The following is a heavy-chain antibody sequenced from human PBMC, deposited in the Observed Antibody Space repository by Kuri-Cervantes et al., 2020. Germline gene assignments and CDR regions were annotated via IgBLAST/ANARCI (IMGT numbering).Heavy chain of an antibody. CDR3: ARVRFGDYANDY. V-gene: IGHV3-9*01. Sequence: SLKISCAASGFTFDDYAMHWVRQAPGKGLEWVSGISWNSGIIGYADSVKGRFTISRDNSKNTLYLQMNSLRAEDTAVYYCARVRFGDYANDYWGQGTLVTVSS. D-gene: IGHD3-10*01. J-gene: IGHJ4*02. CDR2: ISWNSGII. CDR1: GFTFDDYA.